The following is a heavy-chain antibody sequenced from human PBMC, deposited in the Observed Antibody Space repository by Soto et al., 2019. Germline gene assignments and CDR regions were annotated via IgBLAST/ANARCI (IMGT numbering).Heavy chain of an antibody. V-gene: IGHV4-39*01. D-gene: IGHD6-13*01. J-gene: IGHJ6*03. CDR3: ARHGTGYYYYYYMDV. CDR2: IFYSGST. Sequence: QLQLQESGPGLVKPSETLSLTCTVSGGSISSSTYYWGWIRQPPGKGLEWIGSIFYSGSTYYNSSLKSRVTISVDTSKNQFSLKLSSVTAADTAVYYCARHGTGYYYYYYMDVWGKGTTVTVSS. CDR1: GGSISSSTYY.